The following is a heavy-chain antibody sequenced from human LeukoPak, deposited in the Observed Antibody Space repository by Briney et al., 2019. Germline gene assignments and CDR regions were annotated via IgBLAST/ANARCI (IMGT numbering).Heavy chain of an antibody. CDR1: GFTFSNAW. CDR3: TTVPPHSSGTFDY. D-gene: IGHD6-19*01. CDR2: IKSKTDGGTT. V-gene: IGHV3-15*01. Sequence: GGSLRLSCAASGFTFSNAWMSWVRQAPGKGLEWVGRIKSKTDGGTTDYAAPVKGRFTISRDDSKNTLYLQMSSLKTEDTAVYYCTTVPPHSSGTFDYWGQGTLVTVSS. J-gene: IGHJ4*02.